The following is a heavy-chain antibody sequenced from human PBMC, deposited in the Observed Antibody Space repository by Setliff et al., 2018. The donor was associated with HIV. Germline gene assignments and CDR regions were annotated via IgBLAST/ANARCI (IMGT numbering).Heavy chain of an antibody. CDR2: IIPIFGTA. J-gene: IGHJ4*02. D-gene: IGHD3-22*01. CDR1: GDTFNSHA. CDR3: AYDSSGYYLSFDY. V-gene: IGHV1-69*13. Sequence: SVKVSCKASGDTFNSHAISWVRQAPGQGLEWMGGIIPIFGTANYAQKFQGRVTITADESTSTAYMELSSLRSEDTAVYYCAYDSSGYYLSFDYWGQGTLVTVSS.